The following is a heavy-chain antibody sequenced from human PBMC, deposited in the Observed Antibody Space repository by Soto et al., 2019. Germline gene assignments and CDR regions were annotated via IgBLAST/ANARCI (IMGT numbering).Heavy chain of an antibody. J-gene: IGHJ4*02. V-gene: IGHV1-18*01. CDR2: ISAYNGNT. D-gene: IGHD6-19*01. CDR3: AREAWQWLVRSYYFDY. Sequence: GASVKVSCKASGYTFTSYGISWVRQAPGQGLEWMGWISAYNGNTNYAQKLQGRVTMTTDTSTSTAYMELRSLRSDDTAVYYCAREAWQWLVRSYYFDYWGQGTLVTVSS. CDR1: GYTFTSYG.